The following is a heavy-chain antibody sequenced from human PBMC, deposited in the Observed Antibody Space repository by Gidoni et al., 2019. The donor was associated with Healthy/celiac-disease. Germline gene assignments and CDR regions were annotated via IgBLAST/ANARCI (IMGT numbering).Heavy chain of an antibody. Sequence: QVQLVQSGAEVKKPGASVKVSCKDSGSTFTSYGISWVRQPPGQGLEWMGWISAYNGNTNDAQKLQCRVTMTTDTSTSTAYMELRSLRSDDTAVYYGARAGLEAAAGVSWFDTWGQGTLVTVSA. CDR3: ARAGLEAAAGVSWFDT. CDR1: GSTFTSYG. J-gene: IGHJ5*02. D-gene: IGHD6-13*01. CDR2: ISAYNGNT. V-gene: IGHV1-18*01.